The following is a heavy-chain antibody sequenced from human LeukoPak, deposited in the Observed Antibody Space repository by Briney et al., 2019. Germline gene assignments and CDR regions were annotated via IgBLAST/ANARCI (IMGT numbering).Heavy chain of an antibody. CDR1: GFTFSSTG. J-gene: IGHJ4*02. CDR3: ARTYNPDY. Sequence: GRSLRLSCTASGFTFSSTGMHWVRQAPGKGLEWVSYIRYDGNNTNYGDSVKGRLTVSRDNSKNTLYLQMNSLRVDDTAVYYCARTYNPDYWGQGTLVTVSS. V-gene: IGHV3-30*02. D-gene: IGHD1-14*01. CDR2: IRYDGNNT.